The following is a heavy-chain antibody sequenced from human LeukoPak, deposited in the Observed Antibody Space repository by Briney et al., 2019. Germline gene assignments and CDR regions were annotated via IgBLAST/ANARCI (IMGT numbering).Heavy chain of an antibody. CDR3: AKFYSSGWIYFDY. V-gene: IGHV3-23*01. D-gene: IGHD6-19*01. CDR2: ISGSGDNT. J-gene: IGHJ4*02. Sequence: GGSLRLSCAASGFSFNNYAMSWVRQAPGKGLEWVSAISGSGDNTYYADSVKGRFTISRDNSKNTLYLQMNNLRAEDTAVYYCAKFYSSGWIYFDYWGQGTLVPVSS. CDR1: GFSFNNYA.